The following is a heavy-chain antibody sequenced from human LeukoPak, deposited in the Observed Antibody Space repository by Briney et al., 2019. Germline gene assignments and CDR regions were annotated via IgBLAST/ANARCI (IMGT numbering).Heavy chain of an antibody. V-gene: IGHV3-23*01. J-gene: IGHJ4*02. Sequence: GGSLRLSCAASGFTFSSYAMSWVRQAPGKGLEWVSAISGSGDSTYYADSVKGRFTISRDNSKNILYLQINSLRAEDTAVYYCARALYSGSYYPADYWGQGTLVTVSS. D-gene: IGHD1-26*01. CDR3: ARALYSGSYYPADY. CDR1: GFTFSSYA. CDR2: ISGSGDST.